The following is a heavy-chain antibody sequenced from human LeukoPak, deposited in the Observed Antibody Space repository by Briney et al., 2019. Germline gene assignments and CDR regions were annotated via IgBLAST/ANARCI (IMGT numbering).Heavy chain of an antibody. D-gene: IGHD6-19*01. CDR1: GFTFSSYW. Sequence: GGSLRLSCAASGFTFSSYWMHWVRQAPGKGLEWVSAISGSGGSTYYADSVKGRFTISRDNSKNTLYLQVNSLRAEDTAVYYCAKNSSGRGIFDYWGQGTLVTVSS. CDR3: AKNSSGRGIFDY. V-gene: IGHV3-23*01. J-gene: IGHJ4*02. CDR2: ISGSGGST.